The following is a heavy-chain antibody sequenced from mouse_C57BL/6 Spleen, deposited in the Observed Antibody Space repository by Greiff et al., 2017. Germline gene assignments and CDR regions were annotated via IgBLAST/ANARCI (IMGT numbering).Heavy chain of an antibody. CDR2: ISSGGSYT. V-gene: IGHV5-6*01. J-gene: IGHJ3*01. D-gene: IGHD3-3*01. CDR1: GFTFSSYG. CDR3: ARRDPAWFAY. Sequence: VQLKESGGGLVKPGGSLKLSCAASGFTFSSYGMSWVRQTPDKRLEWVATISSGGSYTYYPDSVKGRFTISRDNAKNTLYLQMSSLKSEATAMYYCARRDPAWFAYWGQGTLVTVSA.